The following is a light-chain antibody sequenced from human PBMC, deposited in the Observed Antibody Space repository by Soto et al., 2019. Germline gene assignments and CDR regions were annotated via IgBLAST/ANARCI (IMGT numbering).Light chain of an antibody. CDR2: EVT. Sequence: QSVLTQPASVSGCPGQSITISCTGTSSDVGTYFYVSWYQQHPGKPPKLIISEVTNRPSGVSSRFSGSKSGNTASLIISGLQAEGEADYYCSLYRRSTTVVFGTGTQVTVL. V-gene: IGLV2-14*01. J-gene: IGLJ1*01. CDR1: SSDVGTYFY. CDR3: SLYRRSTTVV.